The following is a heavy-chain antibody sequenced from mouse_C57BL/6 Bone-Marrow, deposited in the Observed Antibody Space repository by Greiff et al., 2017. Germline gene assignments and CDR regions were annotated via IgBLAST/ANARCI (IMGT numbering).Heavy chain of an antibody. CDR2: IRNKANGYTT. D-gene: IGHD2-4*01. V-gene: IGHV7-3*01. CDR3: ARHMIEKGMDY. Sequence: EVHLVESGGGLVQPGGSLSLSCAASGFTFTDYYMSWVRQPPGKALEWLGFIRNKANGYTTEYSASVKGRFTISRDNSQSILYLQMNALRAEDSATYYCARHMIEKGMDYWGQGTSVTVSS. CDR1: GFTFTDYY. J-gene: IGHJ4*01.